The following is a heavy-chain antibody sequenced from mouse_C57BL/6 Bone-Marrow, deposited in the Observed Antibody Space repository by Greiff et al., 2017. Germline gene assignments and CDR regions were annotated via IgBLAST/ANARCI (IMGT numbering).Heavy chain of an antibody. CDR1: GYTFTDYE. Sequence: VKLMESGAELVRPGASVTLSCKASGYTFTDYEMHWVKQTPVHGLEWIGAIDPETGGTAYNQKFKGKAILTADKSSSTAYMELRSLTSEDSAVYYCTSLANYAYWGQGTLVTVSA. D-gene: IGHD2-1*01. V-gene: IGHV1-15*01. CDR2: IDPETGGT. J-gene: IGHJ3*01. CDR3: TSLANYAY.